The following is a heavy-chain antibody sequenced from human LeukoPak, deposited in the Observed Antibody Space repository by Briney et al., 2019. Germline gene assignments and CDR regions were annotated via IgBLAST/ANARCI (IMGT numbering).Heavy chain of an antibody. CDR1: GGTFSSYA. CDR2: IIPIFGTA. Sequence: GASVKASCKASGGTFSSYAISWVRQAPGQGLEWMGGIIPIFGTANYAQKFQGRVTITTDESTSTAYMELSSLRSEDTAVYYCARGPFIAAAGLYYFDYWGQGTLVTVSS. J-gene: IGHJ4*02. CDR3: ARGPFIAAAGLYYFDY. V-gene: IGHV1-69*05. D-gene: IGHD6-13*01.